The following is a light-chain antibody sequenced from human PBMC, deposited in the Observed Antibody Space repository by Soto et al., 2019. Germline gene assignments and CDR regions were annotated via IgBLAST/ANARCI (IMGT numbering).Light chain of an antibody. Sequence: QSVLTQPPSVSAAPGQKVTISCSGSSSNIGGNSVSWYQQLPGTAPKLLIYDDNKRPSGIPDRFSGSKSGTSASLTISGLQSEDEADYYCAAWDGRLKAYVFGNGTKVTV. CDR2: DDN. V-gene: IGLV1-51*01. CDR3: AAWDGRLKAYV. CDR1: SSNIGGNS. J-gene: IGLJ1*01.